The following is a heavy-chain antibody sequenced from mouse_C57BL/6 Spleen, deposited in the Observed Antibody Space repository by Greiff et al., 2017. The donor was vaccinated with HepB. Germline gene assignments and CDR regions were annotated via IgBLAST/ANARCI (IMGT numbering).Heavy chain of an antibody. CDR2: INPNNGGT. D-gene: IGHD1-1*01. Sequence: EVQLQQSGPELVKPGASVKISCKASGYTFTDYYMNWVKQSHGKSLEWIGDINPNNGGTSYNQKFKGKATLTVDTSSSTAYMELRSLTSEDSAVYYCARSSYYGSSYCYFDYWGQGTTLTVSS. CDR1: GYTFTDYY. V-gene: IGHV1-26*01. J-gene: IGHJ2*01. CDR3: ARSSYYGSSYCYFDY.